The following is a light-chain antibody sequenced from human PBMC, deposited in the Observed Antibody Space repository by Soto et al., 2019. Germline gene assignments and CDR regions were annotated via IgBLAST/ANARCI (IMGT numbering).Light chain of an antibody. V-gene: IGLV2-11*01. CDR2: DVS. CDR1: STDVGGYNY. Sequence: QSVLPQPRSVSVFPGQSVTISCTGTSTDVGGYNYVSWYQQHPGKVPKLMLYDVSKRPSGVPDRFSGSKSGNTASLTISGLQAEDEADYYCCSYAGRDTLYVFGSGTKVTVL. CDR3: CSYAGRDTLYV. J-gene: IGLJ1*01.